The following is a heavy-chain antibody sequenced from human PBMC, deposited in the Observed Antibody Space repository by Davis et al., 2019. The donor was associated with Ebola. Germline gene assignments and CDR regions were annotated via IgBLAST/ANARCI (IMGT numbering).Heavy chain of an antibody. D-gene: IGHD3-3*01. CDR1: VITFSSYA. CDR3: ARSGLSFGVVKYHYGMDA. J-gene: IGHJ6*04. Sequence: PGGSLRLSCAASVITFSSYAMTWVRQAPGKGLEWVSAISGSGGNTYYADSVKGRFTISRDNSKKTMYLQMNSLRGEDTAVYYCARSGLSFGVVKYHYGMDAWGKGTTVTVSS. V-gene: IGHV3-23*01. CDR2: ISGSGGNT.